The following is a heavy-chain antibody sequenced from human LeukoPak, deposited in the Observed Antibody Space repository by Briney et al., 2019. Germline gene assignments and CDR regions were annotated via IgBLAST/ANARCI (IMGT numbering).Heavy chain of an antibody. CDR1: GYTFTSYG. CDR3: ATGYCSSTNCRIDY. CDR2: IRVYNGDT. V-gene: IGHV1-18*01. D-gene: IGHD2-2*03. J-gene: IGHJ4*02. Sequence: ASVKVSCKASGYTFTSYGISWVRQAPGQGLEWMGWIRVYNGDTNYAQKLQGRGTMTTDTSTSTAYMELRSLRSDDTAVYYCATGYCSSTNCRIDYWGQGTLVSVSS.